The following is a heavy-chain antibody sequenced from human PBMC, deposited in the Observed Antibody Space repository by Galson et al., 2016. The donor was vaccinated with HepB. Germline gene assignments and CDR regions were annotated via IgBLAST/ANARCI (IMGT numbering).Heavy chain of an antibody. CDR2: IYYSGST. J-gene: IGHJ6*04. D-gene: IGHD3-16*02. Sequence: TLSLTCTVSGGSISSGDYYWSWIRQPPGKGLEWIGYIYYSGSTYYNPSLKSRVTISVATSKNQFSLKLRSVTAADTAVYYCARDWRRIWGSYRYGAYGMDVWGKGTTVTASS. CDR3: ARDWRRIWGSYRYGAYGMDV. V-gene: IGHV4-30-4*01. CDR1: GGSISSGDYY.